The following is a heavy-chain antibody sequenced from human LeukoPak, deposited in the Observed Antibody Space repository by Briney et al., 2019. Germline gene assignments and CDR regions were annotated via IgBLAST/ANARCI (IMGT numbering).Heavy chain of an antibody. CDR3: ARGKGYSYGYFWFDP. D-gene: IGHD5-18*01. CDR1: GGSISNSGYY. V-gene: IGHV4-39*01. CDR2: IYYSGST. Sequence: PSETLSLTCTVSGGSISNSGYYWGWIRQPPGKGLEWIGSIYYSGSTYYNPSLKSRVTISVDTSKNQFSLKLSSVTAADTAVYYCARGKGYSYGYFWFDPWGQGTLVTVSS. J-gene: IGHJ5*02.